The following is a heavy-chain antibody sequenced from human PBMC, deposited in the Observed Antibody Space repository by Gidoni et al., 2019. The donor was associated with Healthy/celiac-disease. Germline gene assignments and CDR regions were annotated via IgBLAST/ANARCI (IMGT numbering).Heavy chain of an antibody. Sequence: QVQLQESGPGLVKPSETLSLTCTVSGGSISSYYWSWIRQPPGKGLEWIGYIYYSGSTNYNPSLKSRVTISVDTSKNQFSLKLSSVTAADTAVYYCARAWILDWYFDLWGRGTLVTVSS. J-gene: IGHJ2*01. V-gene: IGHV4-59*01. D-gene: IGHD5-18*01. CDR1: GGSISSYY. CDR3: ARAWILDWYFDL. CDR2: IYYSGST.